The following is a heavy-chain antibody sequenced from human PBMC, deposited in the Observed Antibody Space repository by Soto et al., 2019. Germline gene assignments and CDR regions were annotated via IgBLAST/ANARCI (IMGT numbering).Heavy chain of an antibody. CDR3: ARYGAHDAFDI. V-gene: IGHV3-30*03. D-gene: IGHD4-17*01. Sequence: QPGGSLRLSCAASGFTFSSYGMHWVRQAPGKGLEWVAVISYDGSNKYYADSVKGRFTISRDNSKNTLYLQMNSLRAEDTAVYYCARYGAHDAFDIWGQGTMVTV. CDR2: ISYDGSNK. J-gene: IGHJ3*02. CDR1: GFTFSSYG.